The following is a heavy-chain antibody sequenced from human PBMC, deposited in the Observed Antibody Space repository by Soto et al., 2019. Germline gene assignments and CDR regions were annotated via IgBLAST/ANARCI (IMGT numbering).Heavy chain of an antibody. D-gene: IGHD3-10*01. CDR3: ARDRITMVRGVYYGMDV. CDR1: GGSSSSYY. V-gene: IGHV4-59*01. Sequence: PSETLSLTCIVSGGSSSSYYWSWIRRPPGKGLEWIRYIYYSGSTNYNPSLKSRVTISVDTSKNQFSLKLSSVTAADTAVYYCARDRITMVRGVYYGMDVWGQGTTVTVSS. J-gene: IGHJ6*02. CDR2: IYYSGST.